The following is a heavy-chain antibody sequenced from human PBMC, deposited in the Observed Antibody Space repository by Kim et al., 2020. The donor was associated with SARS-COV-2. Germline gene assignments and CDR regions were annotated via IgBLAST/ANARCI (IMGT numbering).Heavy chain of an antibody. D-gene: IGHD3-10*01. Sequence: SETLSLTCTVSGDSVNSGVYYWSWIRQPPGKGLEWIGYIYDTENIEYNPSLMGRGTMSLDTSKNQFSLRLTSVTAADTAVYYCARNWGYLGSGDPHFDHWGQGILVTVSS. J-gene: IGHJ4*02. CDR2: IYDTENI. V-gene: IGHV4-61*08. CDR1: GDSVNSGVYY. CDR3: ARNWGYLGSGDPHFDH.